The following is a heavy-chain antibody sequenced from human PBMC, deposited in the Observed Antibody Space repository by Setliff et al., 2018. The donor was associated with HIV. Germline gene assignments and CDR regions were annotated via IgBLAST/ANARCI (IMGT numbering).Heavy chain of an antibody. CDR1: GGSTTSHY. CDR3: ARRDTSTGVDP. D-gene: IGHD7-27*01. CDR2: VSYSESA. J-gene: IGHJ5*02. V-gene: IGHV4-59*11. Sequence: SETLSLTCTVSGGSTTSHYWAWIRQPPGRRLEWIGYVSYSESATYNPSLKSRVTMSLDTSKNQFSLRLSSVTAADTAIYYCARRDTSTGVDPWGQGALVTVSS.